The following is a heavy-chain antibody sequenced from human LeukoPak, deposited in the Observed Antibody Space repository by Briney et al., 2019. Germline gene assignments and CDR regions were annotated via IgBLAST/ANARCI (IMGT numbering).Heavy chain of an antibody. V-gene: IGHV3-21*01. Sequence: PGGSLRLACAASGFTFSSYSMTWVRQAPGKGLEWVSSISSSSSYIYYADSVKGRFTISRDNAKNSLYLQMNSLRAEDTAVYYCARVGRHGMDVWGQGTTVTVSS. CDR3: ARVGRHGMDV. CDR1: GFTFSSYS. CDR2: ISSSSSYI. J-gene: IGHJ6*02. D-gene: IGHD1-26*01.